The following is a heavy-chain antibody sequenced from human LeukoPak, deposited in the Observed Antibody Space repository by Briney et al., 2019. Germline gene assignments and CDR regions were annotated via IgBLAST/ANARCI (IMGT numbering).Heavy chain of an antibody. V-gene: IGHV4-39*07. CDR3: ARDHKTSYNFDY. J-gene: IGHJ4*02. Sequence: SETLSLTCTVSGGSISSSSYYWGWIRQPPGKGLEWIGSIYYSGNTYYNPSLKSRVTISVDTSKNQFSLKLSSVTAADTAVYYCARDHKTSYNFDYWGQGTLVTVSS. D-gene: IGHD2-2*01. CDR1: GGSISSSSYY. CDR2: IYYSGNT.